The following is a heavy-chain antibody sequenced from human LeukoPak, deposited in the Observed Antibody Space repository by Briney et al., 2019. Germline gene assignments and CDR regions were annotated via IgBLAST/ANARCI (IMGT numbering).Heavy chain of an antibody. V-gene: IGHV3-74*01. CDR3: ARVLSGSWDWFDP. Sequence: GGSLRLSCAASGFTFSRYWIHWVRQAPGKGLEWVSRINPDGSTTTYADSVRGRFTISRDNAKNTVYLQMNSLRAEDTAVYYCARVLSGSWDWFDPWGQGTLVTVSS. J-gene: IGHJ5*02. CDR1: GFTFSRYW. CDR2: INPDGSTT. D-gene: IGHD3-22*01.